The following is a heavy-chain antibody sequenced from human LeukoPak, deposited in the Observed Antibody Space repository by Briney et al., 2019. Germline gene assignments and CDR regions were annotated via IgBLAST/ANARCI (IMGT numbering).Heavy chain of an antibody. Sequence: ASVKVSCKASGYTFTGYYMHWVRQAPGQGLEWMGWINPNSGGTNYAQKFQGRVTMTRDTSISTAYMELSRLRSDDTAVYYCAKDCMVRGVMEEGPLYWGQGTLVTVSS. D-gene: IGHD3-10*01. CDR2: INPNSGGT. CDR1: GYTFTGYY. CDR3: AKDCMVRGVMEEGPLY. V-gene: IGHV1-2*02. J-gene: IGHJ4*02.